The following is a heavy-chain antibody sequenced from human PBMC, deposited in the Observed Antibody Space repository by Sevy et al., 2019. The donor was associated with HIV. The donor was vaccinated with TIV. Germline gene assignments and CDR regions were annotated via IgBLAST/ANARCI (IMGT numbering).Heavy chain of an antibody. V-gene: IGHV3-48*02. CDR1: GFTFSSYS. Sequence: GGSLRLSCAASGFTFSSYSMNWVRQAPGKGLEWVSYISSSSSTIYYADSVKGRFTISRDNAKNSLYLQMNSLRDEDPAVYYCARDSRGYDFWSGYYTYFHYWGQGTLVTVSS. J-gene: IGHJ4*02. CDR2: ISSSSSTI. CDR3: ARDSRGYDFWSGYYTYFHY. D-gene: IGHD3-3*01.